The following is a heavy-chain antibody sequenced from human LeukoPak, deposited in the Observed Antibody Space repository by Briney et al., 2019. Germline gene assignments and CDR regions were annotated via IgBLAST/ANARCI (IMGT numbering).Heavy chain of an antibody. Sequence: RASVKVSCKASGYTFTSYDINWVRQATGQGLEWMGWMNPNSGNTDYAQKFQGRVTMTRNTSINTAYMELSSLRSEDTAVYYCARGSWPCYSSSWSELQNDYWGQGILVTVSS. D-gene: IGHD6-13*01. CDR3: ARGSWPCYSSSWSELQNDY. J-gene: IGHJ4*02. CDR2: MNPNSGNT. CDR1: GYTFTSYD. V-gene: IGHV1-8*01.